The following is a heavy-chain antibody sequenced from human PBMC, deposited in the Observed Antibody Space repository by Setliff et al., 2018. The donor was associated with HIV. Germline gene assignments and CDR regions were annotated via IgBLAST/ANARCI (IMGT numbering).Heavy chain of an antibody. CDR2: IYYSGSI. CDR3: ARGSRGYSYAYYYYYMDV. CDR1: GGSISSYY. D-gene: IGHD5-18*01. V-gene: IGHV4-59*01. J-gene: IGHJ6*03. Sequence: SETLSLTCTVSGGSISSYYWGWIRQPPGKGLEWIGYIYYSGSINYNPSLKSRVTISVDTSKNQFSLKLSSVTAADTAVYYCARGSRGYSYAYYYYYMDVWGKGTTVTVSS.